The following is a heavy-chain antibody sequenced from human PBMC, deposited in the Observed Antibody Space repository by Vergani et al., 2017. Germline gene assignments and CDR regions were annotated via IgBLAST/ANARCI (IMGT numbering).Heavy chain of an antibody. CDR3: ARDRMRETYYYDSSGYYFYGMDV. J-gene: IGHJ6*02. CDR2: TWYDGNNK. CDR1: GFTFNQYG. D-gene: IGHD3-22*01. Sequence: QVQLVESGGGVVQPGRSLRLSCAASGFTFNQYGMHWVRQAPGKGLEWVAVTWYDGNNKQYADSVKGRFTISRDNSKSTMYLQMNSLRDEDTGVYYCARDRMRETYYYDSSGYYFYGMDVWGQGTTVTVSS. V-gene: IGHV3-33*01.